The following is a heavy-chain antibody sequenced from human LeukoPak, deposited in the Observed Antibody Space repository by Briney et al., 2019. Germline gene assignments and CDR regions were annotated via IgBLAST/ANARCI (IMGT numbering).Heavy chain of an antibody. CDR3: ARDWAWSGESYYFDY. Sequence: SETLSLTCAVYGGSFSGYYWSWIRQPPGKGLEWIGEINHSGSTNYNPSLKSRVTISVDTSKNQFSLKLSSVTAADTAVYYCARDWAWSGESYYFDYWGQGTLVTVSS. D-gene: IGHD3-10*01. V-gene: IGHV4-34*01. CDR2: INHSGST. J-gene: IGHJ4*02. CDR1: GGSFSGYY.